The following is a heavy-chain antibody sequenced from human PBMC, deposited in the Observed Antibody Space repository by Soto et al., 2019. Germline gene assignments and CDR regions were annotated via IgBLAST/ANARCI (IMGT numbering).Heavy chain of an antibody. CDR1: GGTFSSYA. CDR3: ARNKMAGDFDY. D-gene: IGHD6-19*01. Sequence: QVQLVQSGAEVKKPGSSVKVSCKASGGTFSSYAISWVRQAPGQGLEWMGGSIPIFGTANYAQKFQGRVTIHADETTSTAYMELSSLRSEDTAVYYCARNKMAGDFDYWGQGTLVTVSS. V-gene: IGHV1-69*01. J-gene: IGHJ4*02. CDR2: SIPIFGTA.